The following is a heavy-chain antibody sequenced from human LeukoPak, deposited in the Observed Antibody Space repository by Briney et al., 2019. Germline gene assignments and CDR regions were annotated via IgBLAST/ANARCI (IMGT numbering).Heavy chain of an antibody. D-gene: IGHD6-13*01. CDR2: IIPIFGTA. CDR3: ARVPLYSSSWYYPYYYYYGMDV. V-gene: IGHV1-69*13. Sequence: SVKVSCKASGGTFSSYAISWVRQAPGQGLEWMGGIIPIFGTANYAQKFQGRVTITADESTSTAYMELSSLRSEDTAVYYCARVPLYSSSWYYPYYYYYGMDVWGQGTTVTVSS. J-gene: IGHJ6*02. CDR1: GGTFSSYA.